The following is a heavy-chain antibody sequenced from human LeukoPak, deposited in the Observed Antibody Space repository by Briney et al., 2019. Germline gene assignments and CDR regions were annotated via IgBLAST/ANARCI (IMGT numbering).Heavy chain of an antibody. CDR3: AKGPGTWYYY. Sequence: KPSETLSLTCAVYGGSFSGYYWSWIAQPPGKGLEWIGEINHSGSTNYNPSLKSRVTISIDTSKNQFSLKLSSVTAADTALYYCAKGPGTWYYYWGQGTLVTVSS. CDR2: INHSGST. J-gene: IGHJ4*02. V-gene: IGHV4-34*01. D-gene: IGHD6-13*01. CDR1: GGSFSGYY.